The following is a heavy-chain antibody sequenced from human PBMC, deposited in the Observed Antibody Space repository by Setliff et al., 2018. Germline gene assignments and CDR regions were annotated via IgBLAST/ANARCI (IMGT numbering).Heavy chain of an antibody. Sequence: PGGSLRLSCSVSGITFKNAWMTWVRQAPGKGLEWVGRIKSPREGATSDYGAPAKGRFTISRDDSRTMIYLQMNNLKPEDTGFYYCTTGPRDSRNYLNWFNPWGQGTLVTVSS. CDR3: TTGPRDSRNYLNWFNP. CDR1: GITFKNAW. D-gene: IGHD4-4*01. V-gene: IGHV3-15*01. CDR2: IKSPREGATS. J-gene: IGHJ5*02.